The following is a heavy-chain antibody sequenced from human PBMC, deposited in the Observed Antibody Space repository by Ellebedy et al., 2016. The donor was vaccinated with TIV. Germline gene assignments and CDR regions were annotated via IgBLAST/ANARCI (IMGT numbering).Heavy chain of an antibody. D-gene: IGHD1-14*01. CDR1: GFSFKTYW. CDR2: IDWRSDTI. V-gene: IGHV3-20*04. CDR3: AKDRFDGTTRYFFDS. Sequence: GGSLRLSCIVSGFSFKTYWMSWVRQAPGKGLEWVSGIDWRSDTIGHAASVRGRFTISRDNAQNSVYLQMNSLTDEDTALYFCAKDRFDGTTRYFFDSWGRGTLVTVSS. J-gene: IGHJ4*02.